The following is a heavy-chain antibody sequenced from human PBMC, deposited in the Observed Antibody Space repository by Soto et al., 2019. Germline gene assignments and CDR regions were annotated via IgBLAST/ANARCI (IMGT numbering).Heavy chain of an antibody. Sequence: GGSLRLSCAASGFTFSSYWMSWVRQAPGKGLEWVANIKQDGSEKYYVDSVKGRFTISRDNAKNSLYLQMNSLRAEDTAVYYCARVEGIAVAGDDAFDIWGQGTMVTVSS. CDR3: ARVEGIAVAGDDAFDI. V-gene: IGHV3-7*01. CDR2: IKQDGSEK. J-gene: IGHJ3*02. D-gene: IGHD6-19*01. CDR1: GFTFSSYW.